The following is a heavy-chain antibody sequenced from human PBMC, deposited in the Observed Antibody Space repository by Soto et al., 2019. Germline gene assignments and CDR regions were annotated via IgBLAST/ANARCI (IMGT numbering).Heavy chain of an antibody. Sequence: GGSLRLSCAVSGFTFSDYSMNWVRQAPGRGLEWISYISKSSFTIHYADSVKGRFTISRDNSKNTLYLQMNSLRAEDTAVYYCAKGSYCTNGVCFLDIGYYFDYWGQGTLVTVSS. V-gene: IGHV3-48*01. CDR3: AKGSYCTNGVCFLDIGYYFDY. CDR2: ISKSSFTI. J-gene: IGHJ4*02. CDR1: GFTFSDYS. D-gene: IGHD2-8*01.